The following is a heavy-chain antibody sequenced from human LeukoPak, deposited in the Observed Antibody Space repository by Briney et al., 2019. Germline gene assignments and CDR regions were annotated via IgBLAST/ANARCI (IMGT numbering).Heavy chain of an antibody. V-gene: IGHV3-30*02. CDR1: GFTFSSYG. D-gene: IGHD3-3*01. J-gene: IGHJ4*02. CDR3: AKDHYDFWSGYPNFDY. Sequence: GGSLRLSCAASGFTFSSYGMHWVRQAPGKGLEWVAFIRYDGSNKYYADSVKGRFTISRDNSKNTLYLQMNSLRAEDTAVYYCAKDHYDFWSGYPNFDYWGQGTLVTVSS. CDR2: IRYDGSNK.